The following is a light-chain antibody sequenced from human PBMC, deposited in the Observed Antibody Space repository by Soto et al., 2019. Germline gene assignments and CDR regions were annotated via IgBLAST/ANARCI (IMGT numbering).Light chain of an antibody. CDR1: QSVSTD. Sequence: EIVMTQSPVTLSVSPGERATLSCRASQSVSTDLAWYQQKPGQAPTLLIYSASTGDTGVPARFSASGSGTEFTLTISSLQSEDFAVYYCQQYNNWPLTFGGGTKVEIK. J-gene: IGKJ4*01. CDR2: SAS. V-gene: IGKV3-15*01. CDR3: QQYNNWPLT.